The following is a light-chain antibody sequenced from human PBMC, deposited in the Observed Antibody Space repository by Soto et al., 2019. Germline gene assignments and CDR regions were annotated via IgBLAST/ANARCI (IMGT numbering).Light chain of an antibody. CDR1: SSNIGAVYD. CDR3: QSYDSSLIGSV. V-gene: IGLV1-40*01. CDR2: GNS. J-gene: IGLJ3*02. Sequence: QSVLTQPPSVSGAPGQRVTISCTGSSSNIGAVYDVHWYQQLPGTAPKLLIYGNSNRPSGVPDRFSGSKSGTSASLAITGRQAEDEADYYCQSYDSSLIGSVFGGGTKRTVL.